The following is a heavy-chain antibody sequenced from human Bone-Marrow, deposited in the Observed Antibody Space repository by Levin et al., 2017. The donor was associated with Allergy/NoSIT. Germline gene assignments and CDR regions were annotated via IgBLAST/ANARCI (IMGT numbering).Heavy chain of an antibody. CDR1: GGSVSSGSHH. J-gene: IGHJ6*02. D-gene: IGHD2-2*01. CDR3: ARDRVIPATGGNYYDYGMDV. Sequence: PSETLSLTCTVSGGSVSSGSHHWSWIRQPPGRGLEWIGCIHYSGSTKYNPSLKSRVTISVDTSKNQASRKLSSVTAADTAIYYWARDRVIPATGGNYYDYGMDVWGQGTTVTVSS. CDR2: IHYSGST. V-gene: IGHV4-61*01.